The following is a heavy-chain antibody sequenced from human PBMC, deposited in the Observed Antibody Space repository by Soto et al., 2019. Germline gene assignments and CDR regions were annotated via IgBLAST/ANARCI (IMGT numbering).Heavy chain of an antibody. CDR1: GGTFSSYT. J-gene: IGHJ5*02. D-gene: IGHD3-16*01. Sequence: QVQLVQSGAEVKKPGSSVKVSCKASGGTFSSYTISWVRQAPGQGLEWRGRIIPILGIANYAQKFQGRVTVTEDKSTSTAYMELSSLRAEDTAVYYCVPSWDWFDPWGQGTLVTVCS. CDR2: IIPILGIA. CDR3: VPSWDWFDP. V-gene: IGHV1-69*02.